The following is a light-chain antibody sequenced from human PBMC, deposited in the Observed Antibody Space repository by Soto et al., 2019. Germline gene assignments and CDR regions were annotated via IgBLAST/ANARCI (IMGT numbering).Light chain of an antibody. V-gene: IGKV3-20*01. CDR3: QHYGNSPLLT. Sequence: EIVLTQSPGTLSLSPGERATLSCRASQRVSSNYLAWYQQKPGQAPRLLIYGASSRATGIPDRFSGSGSGTDFTLTISRLEPEDFAFYSCQHYGNSPLLTFGGGTKVEIK. CDR1: QRVSSNY. CDR2: GAS. J-gene: IGKJ4*01.